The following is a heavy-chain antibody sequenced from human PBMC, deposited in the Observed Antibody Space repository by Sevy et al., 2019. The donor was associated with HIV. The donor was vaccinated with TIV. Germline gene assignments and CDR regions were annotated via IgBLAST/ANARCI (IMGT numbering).Heavy chain of an antibody. CDR3: ARANNDAKSYDFWSGYSVSAYFDF. D-gene: IGHD3-3*01. CDR1: GGSFSSYY. J-gene: IGHJ4*02. CDR2: IFDSGST. Sequence: SETLSLTCTVSGGSFSSYYWSWIRQPPGKGLEWIGDIFDSGSTNYNPSLKSRVTISRDTSKNQFSLKLSSVTAADTAVYFCARANNDAKSYDFWSGYSVSAYFDFWGQGTLVTVSS. V-gene: IGHV4-59*01.